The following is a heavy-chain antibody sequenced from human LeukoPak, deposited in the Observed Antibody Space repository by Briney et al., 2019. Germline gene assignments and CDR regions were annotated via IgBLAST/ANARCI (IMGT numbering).Heavy chain of an antibody. V-gene: IGHV3-23*01. CDR1: GFTFSSYA. CDR2: INGSGGST. Sequence: GGSLRLSCAASGFTFSSYAMSWVRQAPGKGLEWVSAINGSGGSTYYADSVKGRFTISRDNSKNTLYLQMNSLRAEDTAVYYCAKDPSSGWISWGFDYWGQGTLVTVSS. J-gene: IGHJ4*02. CDR3: AKDPSSGWISWGFDY. D-gene: IGHD6-19*01.